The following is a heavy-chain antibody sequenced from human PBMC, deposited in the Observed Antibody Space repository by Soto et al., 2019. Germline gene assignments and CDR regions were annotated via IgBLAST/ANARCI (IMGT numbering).Heavy chain of an antibody. CDR1: GYTFTGYY. J-gene: IGHJ6*02. Sequence: QVQLVQSGAEVKKPGASVKVSCKASGYTFTGYYMHWVRQAPGQGLEWMGWINPNSGGTNYAQKFQGWVTMTRETSISTAYMELSRLRSDDTAVYYCARGDGARASYYGMDVWGQGTTVTVSS. V-gene: IGHV1-2*04. CDR2: INPNSGGT. D-gene: IGHD1-26*01. CDR3: ARGDGARASYYGMDV.